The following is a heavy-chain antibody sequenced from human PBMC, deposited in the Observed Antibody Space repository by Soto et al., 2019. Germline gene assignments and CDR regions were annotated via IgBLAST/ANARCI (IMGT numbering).Heavy chain of an antibody. Sequence: SETLSLTCAVSGGSISSGGYSWSWIRQPPGKGLEWIGYIYHSGSTYYNPSLKSRVTISVDSSKNQFSLKLSSVTAADTAVYYCAREASDYYDSSGRVVDPWGQGTLVTVSS. CDR3: AREASDYYDSSGRVVDP. CDR2: IYHSGST. V-gene: IGHV4-30-2*01. D-gene: IGHD3-22*01. J-gene: IGHJ5*02. CDR1: GGSISSGGYS.